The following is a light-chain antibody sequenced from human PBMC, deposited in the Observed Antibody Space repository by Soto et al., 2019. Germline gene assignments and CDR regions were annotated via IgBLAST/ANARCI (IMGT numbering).Light chain of an antibody. CDR2: DTF. Sequence: EIVLTQSPATLSLSPLKIATLSFMASQSVSSYLAWYQQKPGRAPRLLIYDTFYRATGIAARFSGSGSGTDFTLTISSLEPEDFAVYYCQQRRNWPLTFGGGTKVDIK. CDR3: QQRRNWPLT. V-gene: IGKV3-11*01. J-gene: IGKJ4*01. CDR1: QSVSSY.